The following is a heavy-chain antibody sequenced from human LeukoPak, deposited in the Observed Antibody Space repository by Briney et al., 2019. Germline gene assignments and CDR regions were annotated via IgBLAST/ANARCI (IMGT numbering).Heavy chain of an antibody. D-gene: IGHD5-12*01. CDR3: ARENIVATPFDY. CDR2: ISYDGSNK. J-gene: IGHJ4*02. CDR1: GFTFSSYA. Sequence: PGGSLRLSYAASGFTFSSYAMHWVRQAPGKGLEWVAVISYDGSNKYYADSVKGRFTISRDNSKNTLYLQMNSLRAEDTAVYYCARENIVATPFDYWGQGTLVTVSS. V-gene: IGHV3-30-3*01.